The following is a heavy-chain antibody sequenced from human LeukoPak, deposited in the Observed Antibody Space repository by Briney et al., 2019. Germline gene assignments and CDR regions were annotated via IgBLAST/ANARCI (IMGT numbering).Heavy chain of an antibody. D-gene: IGHD6-13*01. CDR1: GFTFSSYS. CDR3: ARDPYSSSWYAYYYYGMDV. Sequence: GGSLRLSCAASGFTFSSYSMNWVRQAPGKGLEWVSSISSSSSYIYYADSVKGRFTISRDNAKNSLYLQMNSLRDEDTAVYYCARDPYSSSWYAYYYYGMDVWGQGTTVTVSS. J-gene: IGHJ6*02. CDR2: ISSSSSYI. V-gene: IGHV3-21*01.